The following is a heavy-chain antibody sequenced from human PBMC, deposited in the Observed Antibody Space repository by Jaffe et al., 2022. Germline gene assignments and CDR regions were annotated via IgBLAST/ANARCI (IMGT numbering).Heavy chain of an antibody. CDR1: GGSISSYY. V-gene: IGHV4-59*01. Sequence: QVQLQESGPGLVKPSETLSLTCTVSGGSISSYYWSWIRQPPGKGLEWIGYIYYSGSTNYNPSLKSRVTISVDTSKNQFSLKLSSVTAADTAVYYCARADSGSYFSSVAFDIWGQGTMVTVSS. CDR3: ARADSGSYFSSVAFDI. CDR2: IYYSGST. D-gene: IGHD1-26*01. J-gene: IGHJ3*02.